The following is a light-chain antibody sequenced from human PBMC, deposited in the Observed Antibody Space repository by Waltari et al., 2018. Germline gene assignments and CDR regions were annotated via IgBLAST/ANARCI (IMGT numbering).Light chain of an antibody. J-gene: IGLJ3*02. CDR2: GNT. V-gene: IGLV1-40*01. CDR3: QSFDSSLSASV. CDR1: SSNFGAGYD. Sequence: QSVLTQPPSMSGAPGQKVTIPCTGGSSNFGAGYDVHWHQQFPGTAPKPRIFGNTNRPTGFPGRFSGSRSGTSASLAIAGLQSEDEAVYYCQSFDSSLSASVFGGGTKLTVL.